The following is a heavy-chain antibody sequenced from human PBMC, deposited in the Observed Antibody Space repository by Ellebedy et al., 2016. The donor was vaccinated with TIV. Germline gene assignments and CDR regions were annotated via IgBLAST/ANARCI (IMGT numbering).Heavy chain of an antibody. Sequence: PGGSLRLSCEASGFTFSSYAMRWVRQAPGQGLEWVSTLGGSGDELHYADSVKGRFSISRDNFKNTLCLQMNSLRAEDTAVYYCANYKNTGGSVWRSDAFDVWGQGTMVTVSS. J-gene: IGHJ3*01. CDR3: ANYKNTGGSVWRSDAFDV. V-gene: IGHV3-23*01. D-gene: IGHD6-19*01. CDR1: GFTFSSYA. CDR2: LGGSGDEL.